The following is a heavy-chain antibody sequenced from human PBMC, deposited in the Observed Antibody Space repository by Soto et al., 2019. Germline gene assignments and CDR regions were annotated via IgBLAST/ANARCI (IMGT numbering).Heavy chain of an antibody. Sequence: GGSLRLSCAASGFTFSNYSMNWVRQAPGKGLEWVSSISSTSKYIYYADSVKGRFTISRDNAKKSLYLQMNSLGAEDTAVYYCARGLSSGWFDYWGQGTLVTVSS. CDR2: ISSTSKYI. J-gene: IGHJ5*01. CDR1: GFTFSNYS. CDR3: ARGLSSGWFDY. D-gene: IGHD6-19*01. V-gene: IGHV3-21*01.